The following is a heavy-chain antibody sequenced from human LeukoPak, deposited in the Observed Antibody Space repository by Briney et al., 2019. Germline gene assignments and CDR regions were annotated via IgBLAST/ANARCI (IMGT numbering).Heavy chain of an antibody. D-gene: IGHD7-27*01. V-gene: IGHV3-33*05. CDR3: ARDHSPKWGSGERYFDY. J-gene: IGHJ4*02. CDR1: GFTFNTYA. CDR2: MTYDGSDI. Sequence: PGRSLRLSCAASGFTFNTYAMDWVRQAPRKGMGWVAGMTYDGSDIYYADSVKGRFPISRDNSKNPLFLQMSSLRAEDTAVYYCARDHSPKWGSGERYFDYWGQGTLAIVSS.